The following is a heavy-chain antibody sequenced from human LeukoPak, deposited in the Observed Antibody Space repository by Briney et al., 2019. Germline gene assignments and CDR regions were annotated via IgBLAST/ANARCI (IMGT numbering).Heavy chain of an antibody. CDR2: ISAYNGNT. D-gene: IGHD4-11*01. CDR3: ASTDSNYGGDAFDI. CDR1: GYTFTSYA. J-gene: IGHJ3*02. V-gene: IGHV1-18*01. Sequence: GASVKVSCKASGYTFTSYAMNWVRQAPGQGLEWMGWISAYNGNTNYAQKLQGRVTMTTDTSTSTAYMELRSLRSDDTAVYYCASTDSNYGGDAFDIWGQGTMVTVSS.